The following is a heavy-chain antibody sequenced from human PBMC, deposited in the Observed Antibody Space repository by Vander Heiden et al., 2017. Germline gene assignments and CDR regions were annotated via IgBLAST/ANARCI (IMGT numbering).Heavy chain of an antibody. Sequence: GQGLEWMGGIIPIFGTANYAQKFQGRVTITADKSTNTAYMELSSLRSEDTAVYYCARVRRWQLPYYYYYGMDVWGQGTTVTVSS. CDR2: IIPIFGTA. D-gene: IGHD1-26*01. CDR3: ARVRRWQLPYYYYYGMDV. J-gene: IGHJ6*02. V-gene: IGHV1-69*06.